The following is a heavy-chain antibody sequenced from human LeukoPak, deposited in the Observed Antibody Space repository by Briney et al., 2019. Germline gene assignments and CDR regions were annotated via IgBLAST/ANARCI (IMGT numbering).Heavy chain of an antibody. J-gene: IGHJ6*03. CDR2: INHSGST. Sequence: SETLSLTCAVYGGSVSGYYWSWIRQPPGKGLEWSGEINHSGSTNYNPSLKSRVTISVDTSKNQFSLKLSSVTAADTAVYYCARHFTYDYVWGSYRPYYYYMDVWGKGTTVTISS. V-gene: IGHV4-34*01. CDR3: ARHFTYDYVWGSYRPYYYYMDV. D-gene: IGHD3-16*02. CDR1: GGSVSGYY.